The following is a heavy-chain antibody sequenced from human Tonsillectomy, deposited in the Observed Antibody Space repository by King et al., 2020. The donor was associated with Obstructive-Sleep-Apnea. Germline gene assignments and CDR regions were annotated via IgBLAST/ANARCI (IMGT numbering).Heavy chain of an antibody. V-gene: IGHV4-59*08. CDR2: IYYSGST. CDR1: GGSISSYY. D-gene: IGHD3-22*01. Sequence: LQLQESGPGLVKPSETLSLTCTVSGGSISSYYWSWIRQPPGKGLEWIGYIYYSGSTNYNPSLKSRVTISVDTSKNQFSLKLSSVTAADTAVYYCASLYYYDSSGYWRDAFDIWGQGTMVTVSS. J-gene: IGHJ3*02. CDR3: ASLYYYDSSGYWRDAFDI.